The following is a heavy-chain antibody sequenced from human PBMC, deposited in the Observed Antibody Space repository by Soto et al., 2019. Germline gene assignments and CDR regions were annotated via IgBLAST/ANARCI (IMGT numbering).Heavy chain of an antibody. Sequence: QMQLVQSGAEVKKPGSSVTVSCKALGNTFTYRYLHWVRQAPGQALEWMGWITPFNGDVHYAQKFQKRVTITRDRSINTADMRMSSLRSEDTAMYYCASGGAGSGPFTWELPDHWGQGTLVTVSS. J-gene: IGHJ4*02. V-gene: IGHV1-45*02. D-gene: IGHD1-26*01. CDR1: GNTFTYRY. CDR2: ITPFNGDV. CDR3: ASGGAGSGPFTWELPDH.